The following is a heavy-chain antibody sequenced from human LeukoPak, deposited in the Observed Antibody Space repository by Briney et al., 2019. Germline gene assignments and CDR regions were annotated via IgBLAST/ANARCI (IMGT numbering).Heavy chain of an antibody. Sequence: PSETLSLTCSVSGGSINGYYWSWIRQPPGKGLEWIGYIYYTGSANYNPSLKSRVTISVDTSKNQFSLKLSSVTAADTAVYYCARHRRYCSSTSCYAFDIWGQGTMVTVSS. V-gene: IGHV4-59*08. D-gene: IGHD2-2*01. CDR1: GGSINGYY. CDR3: ARHRRYCSSTSCYAFDI. CDR2: IYYTGSA. J-gene: IGHJ3*02.